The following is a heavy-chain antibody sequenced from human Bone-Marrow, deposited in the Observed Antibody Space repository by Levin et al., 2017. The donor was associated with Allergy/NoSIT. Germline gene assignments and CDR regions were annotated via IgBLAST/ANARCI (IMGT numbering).Heavy chain of an antibody. CDR2: IASYGTAT. CDR1: GFSLTNNA. D-gene: IGHD1-26*01. Sequence: GGSLRLSCAASGFSLTNNAMNWVRQAPGKGLEWVSTIASYGTATFYADSVKGRFTISRDISKNTLYLQLNSLGERDTAIYYCARTVVHYYSDYWGQGTLVTVSS. CDR3: ARTVVHYYSDY. J-gene: IGHJ4*02. V-gene: IGHV3-23*05.